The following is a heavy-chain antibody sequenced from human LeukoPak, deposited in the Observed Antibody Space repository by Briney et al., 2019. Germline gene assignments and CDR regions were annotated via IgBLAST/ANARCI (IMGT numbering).Heavy chain of an antibody. CDR3: AKMGDYGDLDY. Sequence: ASVKVSCKASGYIFTNYYMHWVRQAPGQGLEWMGIINPSAGSTRYAQKFRGRVIMTRDTSTSTVYMELSSLRSEDTAVYYCAKMGDYGDLDYWGQGTLVTVSS. J-gene: IGHJ4*02. V-gene: IGHV1-46*01. D-gene: IGHD4-17*01. CDR1: GYIFTNYY. CDR2: INPSAGST.